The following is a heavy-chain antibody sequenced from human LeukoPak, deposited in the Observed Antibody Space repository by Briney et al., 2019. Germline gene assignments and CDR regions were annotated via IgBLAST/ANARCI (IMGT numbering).Heavy chain of an antibody. V-gene: IGHV1-69*13. CDR2: IFPVFGTP. J-gene: IGHJ3*02. CDR3: ARGPHTSSWYKHAFDI. Sequence: SVKVSCKASGYTFTSYDINWVRQATGQGLEWMGGIFPVFGTPTYAQKFQGRVTITADESTRTAHMELSSLRSDDTAVYYCARGPHTSSWYKHAFDIWAQGTMVTVSS. D-gene: IGHD6-13*01. CDR1: GYTFTSYD.